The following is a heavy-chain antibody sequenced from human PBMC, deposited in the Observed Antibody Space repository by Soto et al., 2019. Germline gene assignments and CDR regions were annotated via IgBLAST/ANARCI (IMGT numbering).Heavy chain of an antibody. J-gene: IGHJ4*02. V-gene: IGHV3-33*01. CDR1: GFTFSSYG. D-gene: IGHD3-16*02. Sequence: QVQLVDSGGGVVQPGRSLRLSCAASGFTFSSYGMQCVRQAPGKGLEWVAVRWYDGSNKYYADSVKGRFTISRYNSNNTLYMQMHSLKAEDTDVYYCARDGAFGGVLVKYYFDYWGQGTLVTVSS. CDR2: RWYDGSNK. CDR3: ARDGAFGGVLVKYYFDY.